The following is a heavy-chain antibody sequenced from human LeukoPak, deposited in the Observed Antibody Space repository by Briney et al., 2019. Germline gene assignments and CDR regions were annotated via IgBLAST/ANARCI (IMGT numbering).Heavy chain of an antibody. CDR2: THSSGGT. D-gene: IGHD4-17*01. J-gene: IGHJ5*02. CDR1: GFTVSHNY. Sequence: GGSLRLSCAASGFTVSHNYMSWVRQAPGKGLEWVSATHSSGGTYYADSVKGRFTISRDTSKNTLYLQINSLSVEDTAVYYCIVFGDSNHWGQGTLVTVSS. CDR3: IVFGDSNH. V-gene: IGHV3-53*01.